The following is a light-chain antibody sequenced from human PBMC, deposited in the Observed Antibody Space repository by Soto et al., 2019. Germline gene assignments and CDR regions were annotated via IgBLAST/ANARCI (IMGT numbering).Light chain of an antibody. V-gene: IGLV3-21*04. J-gene: IGLJ2*01. CDR1: NIGSKS. CDR3: QVGDSNSDNVV. CDR2: YDS. Sequence: SYELTQPPSVSVAPGKTARITCGGNNIGSKSVHWYQQKPGQAPVLLIYYDSDRPSGIPVRFSGSNSGNTATLTISRVEDGNEAAYSYQVGDSNSDNVVLGGGTQVTVL.